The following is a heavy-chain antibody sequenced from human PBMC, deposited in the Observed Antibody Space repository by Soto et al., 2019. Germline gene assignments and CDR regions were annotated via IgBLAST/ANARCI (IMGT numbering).Heavy chain of an antibody. D-gene: IGHD4-17*01. CDR2: ISGSGGST. V-gene: IGHV3-23*01. CDR3: AKDYGDYPGAFDY. J-gene: IGHJ4*02. Sequence: GGSLRLSCAASGFTFSSYATSWVRQAPGKGLEWVSAISGSGGSTYYADSVKGRFTISRDNSKNTLYLQMNSLRAEDTAVYYCAKDYGDYPGAFDYWGQGTLVTVSS. CDR1: GFTFSSYA.